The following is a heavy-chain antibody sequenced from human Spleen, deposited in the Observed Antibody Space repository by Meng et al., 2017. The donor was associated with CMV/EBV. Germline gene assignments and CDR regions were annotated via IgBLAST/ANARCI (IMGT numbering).Heavy chain of an antibody. V-gene: IGHV4-39*01. CDR2: IYYSGST. CDR1: GGSISSSSYY. D-gene: IGHD2-2*01. J-gene: IGHJ4*02. CDR3: ARAVIYCSGTGCYFTPYFDY. Sequence: SETLSLTCTVSGGSISSSSYYWGWIRQPPGKGLEWIGSIYYSGSTYYNPSLKSRVTISVDTSKNQFSLKLSSVTAADTAMYYCARAVIYCSGTGCYFTPYFDYWGQGTLVTVSS.